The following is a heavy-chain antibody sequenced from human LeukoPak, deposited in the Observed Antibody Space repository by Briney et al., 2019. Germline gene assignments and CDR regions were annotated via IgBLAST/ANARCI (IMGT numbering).Heavy chain of an antibody. CDR3: ARDPRGIAVAGYYYYGMDV. D-gene: IGHD6-19*01. CDR2: IIPIFGTA. CDR1: GGTFSSYA. J-gene: IGHJ6*02. V-gene: IGHV1-69*13. Sequence: GASVKVSCKASGGTFSSYAISWVRQAPGQGLEWMGGIIPIFGTANYAQKFQGRVTITADESTSTAYMELSSLRSEDTAVYYCARDPRGIAVAGYYYYGMDVWGQGTTVTVSS.